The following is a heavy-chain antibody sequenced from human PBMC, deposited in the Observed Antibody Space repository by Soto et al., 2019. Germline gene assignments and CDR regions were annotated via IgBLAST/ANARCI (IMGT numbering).Heavy chain of an antibody. CDR1: GYAFTSYA. Sequence: DAVKVSGKASGYAFTSYAMHWVRQSPGQRLEWMGWINAVNGDTKYSQKFRGRVTITRDTSASTDYMELSSLRSEDTALYYCARASGRGIVGATKKFDYWGKGTLVTVSS. V-gene: IGHV1-3*01. D-gene: IGHD1-26*01. CDR3: ARASGRGIVGATKKFDY. J-gene: IGHJ4*02. CDR2: INAVNGDT.